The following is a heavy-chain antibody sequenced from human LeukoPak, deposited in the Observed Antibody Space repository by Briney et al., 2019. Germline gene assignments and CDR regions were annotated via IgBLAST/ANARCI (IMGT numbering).Heavy chain of an antibody. CDR3: ARDRGYSSFGF. Sequence: GGPLILSCAASAFTFSNYWMSWVRQAPGKGLEWVANIKEDGSEINYVDSVKGRFTISRDNAKNSLYLQMNSLRVDDTAVYYCARDRGYSSFGFWGQGTLVTVSS. V-gene: IGHV3-7*01. J-gene: IGHJ4*02. CDR2: IKEDGSEI. D-gene: IGHD4-23*01. CDR1: AFTFSNYW.